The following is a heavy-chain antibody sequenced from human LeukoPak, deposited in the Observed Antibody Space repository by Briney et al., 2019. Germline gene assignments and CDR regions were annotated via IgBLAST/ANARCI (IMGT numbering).Heavy chain of an antibody. CDR2: IYAGGGT. Sequence: GGSLRLSCAASGFTVRSNYMSWVRQAPGQGLECVSVIYAGGGTYYGDSVKGRFTISRDSSNNTLFLQMNSLTAEDTAVYYCAGIYYYDGSGHDFDYWGQGTLVTVSS. CDR3: AGIYYYDGSGHDFDY. J-gene: IGHJ4*02. CDR1: GFTVRSNY. V-gene: IGHV3-66*01. D-gene: IGHD3-22*01.